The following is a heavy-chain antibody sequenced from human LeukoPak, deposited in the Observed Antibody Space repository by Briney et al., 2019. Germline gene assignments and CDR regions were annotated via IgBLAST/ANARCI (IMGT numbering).Heavy chain of an antibody. Sequence: ASVKVPCKASGYTFTGYYMHWVRQAPGQWLEWMGWISAYNGNTNYAQKLQGRVTMTTDTSTSTAYMELRGLRSDDTAVYYCARRSTLYSSGRFYFDYWGQGTLVTVSS. D-gene: IGHD6-19*01. CDR3: ARRSTLYSSGRFYFDY. V-gene: IGHV1-18*04. CDR2: ISAYNGNT. J-gene: IGHJ4*02. CDR1: GYTFTGYY.